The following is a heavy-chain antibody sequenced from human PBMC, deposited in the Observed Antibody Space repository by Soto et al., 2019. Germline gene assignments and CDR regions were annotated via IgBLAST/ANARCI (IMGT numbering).Heavy chain of an antibody. J-gene: IGHJ5*02. Sequence: ASVKVSCKASGGTFSSYTIIWVRQVPGQGLEWMGRIIPILGIANYAQKFQGRVTITADKSTSTAYMELSSLRSEDTAVYYCARDYGSGYFNWFDPWGQGTLVTVSS. D-gene: IGHD3-10*01. CDR2: IIPILGIA. CDR1: GGTFSSYT. V-gene: IGHV1-69*04. CDR3: ARDYGSGYFNWFDP.